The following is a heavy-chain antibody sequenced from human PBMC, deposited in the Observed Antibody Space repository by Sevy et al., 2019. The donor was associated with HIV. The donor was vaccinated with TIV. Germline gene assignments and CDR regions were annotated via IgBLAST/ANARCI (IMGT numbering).Heavy chain of an antibody. Sequence: SETLSLTCAVSGYSISSSHWWGWIRQPPGKGLEWIGYIYYSGSTYYNPSLKSRVTMSVDTSKNQFSLKLSSVTAVDTAVYYCARTADSGSSPRYFDLWGRGTLVTVSS. J-gene: IGHJ2*01. CDR2: IYYSGST. CDR1: GYSISSSHW. V-gene: IGHV4-28*01. CDR3: ARTADSGSSPRYFDL. D-gene: IGHD1-26*01.